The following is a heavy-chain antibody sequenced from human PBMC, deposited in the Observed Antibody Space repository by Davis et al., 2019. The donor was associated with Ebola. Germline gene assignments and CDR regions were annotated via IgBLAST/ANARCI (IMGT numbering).Heavy chain of an antibody. D-gene: IGHD6-13*01. V-gene: IGHV3-21*01. CDR3: ARDKAAAGYYYGMDV. CDR1: GFTFSSYS. J-gene: IGHJ6*02. Sequence: PGGSLRLSCAASGFTFSSYSMNWVRQAPGKGLEWVSSISSSSSYIYYADSVKGRFTISRDNAKNSLYLQMNSLRAEDTAVYYCARDKAAAGYYYGMDVWGQGTTVTVSS. CDR2: ISSSSSYI.